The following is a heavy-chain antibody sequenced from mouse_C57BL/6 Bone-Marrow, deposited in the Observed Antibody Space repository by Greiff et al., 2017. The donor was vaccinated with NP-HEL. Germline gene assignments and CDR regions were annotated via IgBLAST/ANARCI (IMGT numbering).Heavy chain of an antibody. J-gene: IGHJ1*03. Sequence: VQLQQSGAELVRPGPSVKMSCKASGYTFTNYWIGWAKQRPGHGLEWIGDIYPGGGYTNYNEKFKGKATLTADKSSSTAYMQFSSLTSEDSAIYYCARSGDGYYWYFDVWGTGTTVTVSS. CDR2: IYPGGGYT. D-gene: IGHD2-3*01. CDR1: GYTFTNYW. V-gene: IGHV1-63*01. CDR3: ARSGDGYYWYFDV.